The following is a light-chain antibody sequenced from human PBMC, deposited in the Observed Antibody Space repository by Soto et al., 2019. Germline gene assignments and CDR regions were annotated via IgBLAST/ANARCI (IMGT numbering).Light chain of an antibody. Sequence: DIQMTQSPSSLSASVGDRVTIACRAGQAISHYLNWYQQKPGKAPTLLIYAESVLQSGVPSRFSGSGSGTDFTLTISSLQPEDFATYYCQQSYSTPRTFGQGTKLDIQ. CDR1: QAISHY. CDR2: AES. V-gene: IGKV1-39*01. J-gene: IGKJ2*01. CDR3: QQSYSTPRT.